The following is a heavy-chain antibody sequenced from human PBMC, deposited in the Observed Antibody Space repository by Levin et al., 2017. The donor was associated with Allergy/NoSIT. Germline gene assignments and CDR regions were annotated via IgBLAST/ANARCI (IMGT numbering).Heavy chain of an antibody. Sequence: RASVKVSCTASGFTFNIYAMAWVRRAPGKGLEWVSTISYSGDATYYTDSMKGRFTISRDNSKNTLFLQMSSLRAEDTALYFCAKGGSGYYNRPDGFSVWGQGTMVTVSS. V-gene: IGHV3-23*01. CDR1: GFTFNIYA. CDR3: AKGGSGYYNRPDGFSV. D-gene: IGHD3-22*01. J-gene: IGHJ3*01. CDR2: ISYSGDAT.